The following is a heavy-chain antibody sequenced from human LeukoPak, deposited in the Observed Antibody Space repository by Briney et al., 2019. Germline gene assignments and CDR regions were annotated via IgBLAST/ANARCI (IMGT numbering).Heavy chain of an antibody. CDR1: GGTFSSYA. CDR2: IIPIFGTA. D-gene: IGHD2-21*01. Sequence: SVKVSCKASGGTFSSYAINWVRQAPGQGLEWMGGIIPIFGTANYAQKFQGRVTITADESTSTAYMELSSLRSEDTAVYYCARNCGGDCFIPYFDYWGQGTLVTVSS. CDR3: ARNCGGDCFIPYFDY. J-gene: IGHJ4*02. V-gene: IGHV1-69*13.